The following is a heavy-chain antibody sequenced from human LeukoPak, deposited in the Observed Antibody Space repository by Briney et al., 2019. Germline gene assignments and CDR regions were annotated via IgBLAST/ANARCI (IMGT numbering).Heavy chain of an antibody. V-gene: IGHV3-21*01. CDR3: ARGYSSSWHHYYYYMDV. Sequence: GGSLRLSCAASGFTFSRYSMNWVRQAPGKGLEWVSSISSSSSYIYYADSVKGRFTISRDNAKNSLYLQMNSLRAEDTAVYYCARGYSSSWHHYYYYMDVWGKGTTVTVSS. CDR1: GFTFSRYS. CDR2: ISSSSSYI. D-gene: IGHD6-13*01. J-gene: IGHJ6*03.